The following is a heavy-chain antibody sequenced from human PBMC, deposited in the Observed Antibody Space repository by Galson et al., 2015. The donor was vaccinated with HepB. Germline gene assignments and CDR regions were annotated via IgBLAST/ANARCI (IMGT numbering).Heavy chain of an antibody. CDR3: ARGLTYCRGDCYSD. D-gene: IGHD2-21*02. CDR2: IYSGGST. CDR1: GFSVSTNS. J-gene: IGHJ4*02. Sequence: SLRLSCAPSGFSVSTNSMNWVRQAPGKGLEWVSVIYSGGSTSYADSVKGRFTISRDNSKNTLFLQMNSLRAEDTAVYYCARGLTYCRGDCYSDWGQGTPVTVSS. V-gene: IGHV3-53*01.